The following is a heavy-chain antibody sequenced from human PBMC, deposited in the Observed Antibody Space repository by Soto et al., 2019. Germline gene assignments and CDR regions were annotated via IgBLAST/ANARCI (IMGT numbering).Heavy chain of an antibody. CDR1: GYSFTSYW. CDR2: IYPGDSDT. D-gene: IGHD2-15*01. Sequence: GESLKISCKGSGYSFTSYWIGWVRQMPGKGLEWMGIIYPGDSDTRYSPSFQGQVTISADKSISTAYLQWSSLKASDTAMYYCASSKYCSGGSCYSNDYWGQGTLVTVSS. V-gene: IGHV5-51*01. CDR3: ASSKYCSGGSCYSNDY. J-gene: IGHJ4*02.